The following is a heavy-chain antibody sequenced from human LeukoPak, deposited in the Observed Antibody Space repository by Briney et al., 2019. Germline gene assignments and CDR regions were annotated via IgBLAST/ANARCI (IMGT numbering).Heavy chain of an antibody. CDR1: GYTFTSYG. J-gene: IGHJ5*02. V-gene: IGHV1-18*01. Sequence: ASVKVSCKASGYTFTSYGISWVRQAPGQGLEWMGWTSAYNGNTNYAQKLQGRVTMTTDTSTSTAYMELRSLRSDDTAVYYCARPHCSSTDCHPPEWFDPWGQGTLVTVSS. D-gene: IGHD2-2*01. CDR3: ARPHCSSTDCHPPEWFDP. CDR2: TSAYNGNT.